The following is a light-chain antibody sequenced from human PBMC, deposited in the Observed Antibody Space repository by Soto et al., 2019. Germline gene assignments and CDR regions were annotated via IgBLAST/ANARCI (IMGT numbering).Light chain of an antibody. CDR1: SSNIGNKY. CDR2: ESN. CDR3: GTWDSSLNGGV. J-gene: IGLJ2*01. Sequence: QSVLTQPPSVSAALGQRVTISCFGSSSNIGNKYVSWYQQLPGSAPKLLIYESNKRPSGIPDRFSGSKSGTSATLDITGLQTGDEADYYCGTWDSSLNGGVFGGGTKLTVL. V-gene: IGLV1-51*02.